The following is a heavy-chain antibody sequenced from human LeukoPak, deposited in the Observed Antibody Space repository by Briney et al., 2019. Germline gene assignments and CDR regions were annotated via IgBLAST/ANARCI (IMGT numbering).Heavy chain of an antibody. CDR3: ARVRSSGYRQYFDY. CDR1: GFTFSSYW. D-gene: IGHD3-22*01. J-gene: IGHJ4*02. CDR2: INRDENTT. Sequence: GGCLRLSCAASGFTFSSYWMDWVRQDAGKGLVWVSRINRDENTTSYVDYVKGQFTISRDNAKTTLYLQMNSLRAEETAVYYCARVRSSGYRQYFDYWGQGTLVTVSS. V-gene: IGHV3-74*01.